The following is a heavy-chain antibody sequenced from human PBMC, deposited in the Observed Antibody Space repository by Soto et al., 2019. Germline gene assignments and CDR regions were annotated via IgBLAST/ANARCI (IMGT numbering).Heavy chain of an antibody. CDR2: ISGGGDTT. J-gene: IGHJ4*02. CDR3: AKGRGGSGSLTPRVDF. V-gene: IGHV3-23*01. D-gene: IGHD3-10*01. CDR1: GFTFKNYA. Sequence: EVQLLESGGGLVQPGGSLRLSCSASGFTFKNYAMTWVRQAPGKGLEWVSAISGGGDTTFYADSVKGRFTVSRDGSKNTLYLQMSSLRAEDTALYYCAKGRGGSGSLTPRVDFWGQGTLVTVSS.